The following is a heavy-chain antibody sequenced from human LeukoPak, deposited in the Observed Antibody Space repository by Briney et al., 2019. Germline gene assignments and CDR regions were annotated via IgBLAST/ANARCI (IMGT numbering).Heavy chain of an antibody. V-gene: IGHV3-9*01. J-gene: IGHJ4*02. CDR1: GFTFDDYA. Sequence: GGSLRLSCAASGFTFDDYAMHWVRQAPGKGLEWVSGISWNSGSIGYADSVKGRFTISRDNAKNSLYLQMNSLRAEDTALYYCAKGSGGTMVRGAFDYWGQGTLVTVSS. D-gene: IGHD3-10*01. CDR3: AKGSGGTMVRGAFDY. CDR2: ISWNSGSI.